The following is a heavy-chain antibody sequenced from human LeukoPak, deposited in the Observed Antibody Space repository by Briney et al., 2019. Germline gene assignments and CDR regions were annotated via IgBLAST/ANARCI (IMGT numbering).Heavy chain of an antibody. Sequence: PSETLSLICAVSDDSFSSHYWTWIRQPPGKGLEWMGDISFIGSTNYTPSLKSRVTISIDTSKNQCPLKLTSVTAADTAVYYCARDLVPVTKGFDIWGQGTMVSVSS. J-gene: IGHJ3*02. CDR2: ISFIGST. CDR3: ARDLVPVTKGFDI. CDR1: DDSFSSHY. D-gene: IGHD4-17*01. V-gene: IGHV4-59*11.